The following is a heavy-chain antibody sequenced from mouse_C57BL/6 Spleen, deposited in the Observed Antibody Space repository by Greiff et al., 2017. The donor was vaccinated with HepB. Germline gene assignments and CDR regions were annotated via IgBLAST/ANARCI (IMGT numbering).Heavy chain of an antibody. D-gene: IGHD2-1*01. J-gene: IGHJ1*03. CDR3: ASDYGNYEDWYFDV. CDR2: IWSGGST. V-gene: IGHV2-2*01. CDR1: GFSLTSYG. Sequence: VQLVESGPGLVQPSQSLSITCTVSGFSLTSYGVHWVRQSPGKGLEWLGVIWSGGSTDYNAAFISRLSISKDNSKSQVFFKMNSLQADDTAIYYCASDYGNYEDWYFDVWGTGTTVTVSS.